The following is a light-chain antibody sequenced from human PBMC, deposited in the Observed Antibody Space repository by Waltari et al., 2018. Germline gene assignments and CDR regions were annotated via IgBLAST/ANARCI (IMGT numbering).Light chain of an antibody. CDR2: DVS. CDR1: SSDIGNYNY. Sequence: QSALTQPASVSGSPGQSITISCTGTSSDIGNYNYVSWYKQHPGKAPKLMIYDVSKRPSAVSNRFSGSKSGNTASLTISGLQAEDEADYYCSSYTSSTTALFGTGTRVTVL. CDR3: SSYTSSTTAL. V-gene: IGLV2-14*03. J-gene: IGLJ1*01.